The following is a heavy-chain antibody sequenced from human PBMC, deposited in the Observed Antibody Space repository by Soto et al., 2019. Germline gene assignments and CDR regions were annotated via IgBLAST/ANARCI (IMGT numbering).Heavy chain of an antibody. J-gene: IGHJ4*02. V-gene: IGHV4-39*01. CDR3: ARHNYGSGSTYFDY. CDR1: GASISNSDYS. Sequence: PSETLSLTCTVSGASISNSDYSWGWVRQSPGKGLEWIGNISYSGITYYNPSLKSRVTISVDTSKNQFSLKLNSMTAADTAVYYCARHNYGSGSTYFDYWGQGTLVTVSS. D-gene: IGHD3-10*01. CDR2: ISYSGIT.